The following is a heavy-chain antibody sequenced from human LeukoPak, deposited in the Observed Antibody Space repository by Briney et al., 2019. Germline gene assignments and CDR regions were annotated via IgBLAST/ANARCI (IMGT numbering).Heavy chain of an antibody. D-gene: IGHD5-18*01. CDR1: GYTFTSYD. J-gene: IGHJ4*02. CDR3: ARGRRRRGVGYYYFDY. Sequence: GASVKVSCKASGYTFTSYDINWVQQATGQGLEWMGWMNPNSGNTGYAQKFQGRVTMTRNTSIGTAYMELSSLRSEDTAVYYCARGRRRRGVGYYYFDYWGQGTLVTVSS. CDR2: MNPNSGNT. V-gene: IGHV1-8*01.